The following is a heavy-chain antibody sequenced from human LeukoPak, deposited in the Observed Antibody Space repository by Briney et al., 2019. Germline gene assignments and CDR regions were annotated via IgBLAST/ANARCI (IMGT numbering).Heavy chain of an antibody. D-gene: IGHD3-22*01. CDR1: GGSISSSSYY. J-gene: IGHJ4*02. CDR2: IYYSGST. CDR3: ASSGGYYDSSGSGYFDY. Sequence: SETLSLTCTVSGGSISSSSYYWGWLRQPPGTGLEWIGSIYYSGSTYYNPSLKSRVTISVDTSKNQFSLKLSSVTAADTAVYYCASSGGYYDSSGSGYFDYWGQGTLVTVSS. V-gene: IGHV4-39*07.